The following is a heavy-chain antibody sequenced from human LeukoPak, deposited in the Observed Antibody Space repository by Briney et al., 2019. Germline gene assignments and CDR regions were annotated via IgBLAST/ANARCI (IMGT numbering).Heavy chain of an antibody. J-gene: IGHJ4*02. V-gene: IGHV1-18*01. CDR1: GYTFTSYG. CDR2: ISAYNGNT. Sequence: ASVKVSCKASGYTFTSYGISWVRQAPGQGLEWMGWISAYNGNTNYAQKLQGRVTMTTDTSTSTAYMELRNLRSDDTAVYYCARAQSTDYGDYDDYWGQGTLVTVSS. CDR3: ARAQSTDYGDYDDY. D-gene: IGHD4-17*01.